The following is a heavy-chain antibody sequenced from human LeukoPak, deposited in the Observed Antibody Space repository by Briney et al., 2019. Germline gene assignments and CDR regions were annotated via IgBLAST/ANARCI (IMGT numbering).Heavy chain of an antibody. D-gene: IGHD3-3*01. Sequence: PGGSLRLSCAASGFIFSSYAMSWVRQAPGKGLEWVSTISGSGGSTYYADSVKGRFTISRDNSKNTVYLQMNSLRAEDTAVYYCATYDFWSGYGVGYWGQGTLVTVSS. CDR1: GFIFSSYA. V-gene: IGHV3-23*01. CDR3: ATYDFWSGYGVGY. CDR2: ISGSGGST. J-gene: IGHJ4*02.